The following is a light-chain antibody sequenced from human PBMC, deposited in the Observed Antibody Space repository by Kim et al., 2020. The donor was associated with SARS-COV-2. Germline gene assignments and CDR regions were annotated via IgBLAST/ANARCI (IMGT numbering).Light chain of an antibody. CDR1: SSNISSNY. J-gene: IGLJ3*02. CDR2: RNN. V-gene: IGLV1-47*01. CDR3: AAWDDSLSGWV. Sequence: GQRVTIACSGRSSNISSNYVCCYQPHPGTAPRLLIYRNNQRPSGVPDRFSGSKSGTSASLAISGLRSDDEADYYCAAWDDSLSGWVFGGGTKLTVL.